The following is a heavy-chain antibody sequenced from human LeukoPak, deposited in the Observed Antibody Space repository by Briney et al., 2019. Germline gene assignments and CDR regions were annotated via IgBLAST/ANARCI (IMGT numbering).Heavy chain of an antibody. J-gene: IGHJ4*02. V-gene: IGHV1-24*01. D-gene: IGHD4-23*01. CDR1: GYTLTELS. CDR2: FDPEDGET. CDR3: ATVSPGHDYGGPELDY. Sequence: ASVKVSCKASGYTLTELSMHWVRQAPGKGREWMGGFDPEDGETIYAQKFQGRVTMTEDTSTDTAYMELSRLRSEDTAVYYCATVSPGHDYGGPELDYWGQGTLVTVPS.